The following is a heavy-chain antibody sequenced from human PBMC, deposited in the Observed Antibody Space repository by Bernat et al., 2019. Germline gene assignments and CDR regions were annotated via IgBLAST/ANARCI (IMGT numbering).Heavy chain of an antibody. CDR2: ISSSSSYT. CDR3: ARDARGYYDSSGYYWGYWYFDL. CDR1: GFTFSDYY. D-gene: IGHD3-22*01. J-gene: IGHJ2*01. V-gene: IGHV3-11*06. Sequence: QVQLVESGGGLVKPGGSLRLSCAASGFTFSDYYMSWIRQAPGKGLEWVSYISSSSSYTNYADSVKGRFTISRDNAKNSLYLQMNSLRAEDTAVYYCARDARGYYDSSGYYWGYWYFDLWGRGTLVTVSS.